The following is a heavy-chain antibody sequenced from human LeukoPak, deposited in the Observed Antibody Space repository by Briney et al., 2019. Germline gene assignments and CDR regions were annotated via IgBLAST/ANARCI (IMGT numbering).Heavy chain of an antibody. J-gene: IGHJ4*02. CDR1: GXSISSVY. CDR3: ARGPSGSYSRWFDF. CDR2: FYYSGPT. D-gene: IGHD3-10*01. Sequence: SETLSPTCTVSGXSISSVYWSWIRQPPGKGLEWIGYFYYSGPTKYNPSLKSRVTISVDTSKNQFSLKLSSVTAADTAVYYCARGPSGSYSRWFDFWGQGTLVTVSS. V-gene: IGHV4-59*01.